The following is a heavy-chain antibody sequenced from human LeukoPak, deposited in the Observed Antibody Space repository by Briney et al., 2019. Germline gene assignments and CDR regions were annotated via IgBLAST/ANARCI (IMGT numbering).Heavy chain of an antibody. CDR2: ISGSGGST. D-gene: IGHD3-10*01. J-gene: IGHJ4*02. CDR1: GFTFSSYA. Sequence: PGGSLRLSCAASGFTFSSYAMSRVRQAPGKGLEWVSAISGSGGSTYYADSVKGRFTISRDNSKNTLYVQMNSLRAEDTAVYYCAKDNSMVRGVSLSPFDYWGQGTLVTVSS. CDR3: AKDNSMVRGVSLSPFDY. V-gene: IGHV3-23*01.